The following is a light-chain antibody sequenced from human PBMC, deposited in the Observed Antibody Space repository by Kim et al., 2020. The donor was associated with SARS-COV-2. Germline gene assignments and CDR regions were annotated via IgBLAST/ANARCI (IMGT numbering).Light chain of an antibody. CDR3: QSYDSSNWV. V-gene: IGLV6-57*03. CDR1: SGSIASNY. Sequence: GKQVTTSRTRSSGSIASNYVQWYQQRPGSAPTTVIYEDNQRPSGVPDRFSGSIDSSSNSASLTISGLKTEDEADYYCQSYDSSNWVFGGGTQLTVL. CDR2: EDN. J-gene: IGLJ3*02.